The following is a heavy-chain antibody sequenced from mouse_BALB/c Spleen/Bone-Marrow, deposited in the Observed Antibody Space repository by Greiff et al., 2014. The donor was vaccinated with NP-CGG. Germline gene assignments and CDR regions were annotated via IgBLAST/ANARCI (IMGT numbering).Heavy chain of an antibody. CDR1: GYTFTSYW. Sequence: VQLQQSGTILARPGVSVKMSCKASGYTFTSYWMHWVKQRPGQGLEWIGAIYPGNADTNYNQKFRGKANLTAVTSTSTAYMELSLQTNRASADYSCASQGITTGCFDYWGQGTTLTVSS. J-gene: IGHJ2*01. V-gene: IGHV1-5*01. D-gene: IGHD2-4*01. CDR2: IYPGNADT. CDR3: ASQGITTGCFDY.